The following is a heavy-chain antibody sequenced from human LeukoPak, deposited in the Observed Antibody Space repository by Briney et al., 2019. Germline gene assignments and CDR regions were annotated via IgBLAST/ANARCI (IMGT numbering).Heavy chain of an antibody. Sequence: GGSLRLSCAASGFTFNNYAMSWVRQAPGRGLEWVSGVSGSGTNTYYADSVKGRFTISRDNSENTVSLQMNSLRAEDTAVYFCERDYTWNPVPQFFKQWGRGTLVTVSS. CDR2: VSGSGTNT. CDR1: GFTFNNYA. V-gene: IGHV3-23*01. D-gene: IGHD3-16*01. CDR3: ERDYTWNPVPQFFKQ. J-gene: IGHJ4*02.